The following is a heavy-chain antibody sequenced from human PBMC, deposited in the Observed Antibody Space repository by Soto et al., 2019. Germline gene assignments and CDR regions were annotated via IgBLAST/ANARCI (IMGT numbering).Heavy chain of an antibody. CDR1: GASIGSSSYY. J-gene: IGHJ4*02. D-gene: IGHD6-19*01. V-gene: IGHV4-39*01. CDR2: IYYSGST. Sequence: TLSLTCTVSGASIGSSSYYWGWIRQPPGKGLEWIGSIYYSGSTYYNPSLKSRVTISVDTSKNQFSLKLSSVTAADTAVNYCARQIAGAGTGTFDYWGQGTLVTVPQ. CDR3: ARQIAGAGTGTFDY.